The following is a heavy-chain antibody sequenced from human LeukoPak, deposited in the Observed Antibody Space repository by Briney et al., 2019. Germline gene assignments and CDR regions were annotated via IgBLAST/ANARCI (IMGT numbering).Heavy chain of an antibody. J-gene: IGHJ4*02. Sequence: PGGSLRLSCAASGFTFSSYAMSWVRQAPGKGLEWVSAISGSGGSTYYADSVKGRFTISRDNSKNTLYLQMHSLRAEDTAVYYCAKASPYDFWSGYPPSGDYWGQGTLVTVSS. V-gene: IGHV3-23*01. CDR1: GFTFSSYA. D-gene: IGHD3-3*01. CDR2: ISGSGGST. CDR3: AKASPYDFWSGYPPSGDY.